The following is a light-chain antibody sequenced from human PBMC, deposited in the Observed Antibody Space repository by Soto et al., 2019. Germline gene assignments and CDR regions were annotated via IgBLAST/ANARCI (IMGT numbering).Light chain of an antibody. J-gene: IGKJ4*01. V-gene: IGKV3-11*01. Sequence: EIVLTQSPATLSLSPGERATLSCRASQSISKFLAWYQQKPGQAPRLLIYEASNRATGIPARFSGSGFGTDFTLPISSLEPEDFAVYYCQQRGNWSLVTFGGGTKVEIK. CDR1: QSISKF. CDR3: QQRGNWSLVT. CDR2: EAS.